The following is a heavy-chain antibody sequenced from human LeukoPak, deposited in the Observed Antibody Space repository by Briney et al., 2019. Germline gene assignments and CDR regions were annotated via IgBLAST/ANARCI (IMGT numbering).Heavy chain of an antibody. D-gene: IGHD3/OR15-3a*01. CDR2: IGKDGSGN. CDR3: ARDLDYYATDY. J-gene: IGHJ4*02. CDR1: GFSLSRYW. V-gene: IGHV3-7*01. Sequence: GESLKISCAASGFSLSRYWMSWVRQAPGQGLEWVANIGKDGSGNHYADSVKGRFTISRDNAKNSLYLQMNSLRADDTAVYYCARDLDYYATDYWGQGTLVTVSS.